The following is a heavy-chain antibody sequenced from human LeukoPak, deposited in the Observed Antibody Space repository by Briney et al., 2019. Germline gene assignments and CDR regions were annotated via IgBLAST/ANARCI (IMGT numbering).Heavy chain of an antibody. CDR1: GGSFSGYY. CDR3: ARGIAARPGAAYYYYYMDV. CDR2: INHSGST. V-gene: IGHV4-34*01. J-gene: IGHJ6*03. D-gene: IGHD6-6*01. Sequence: SETLSLTCAVYGGSFSGYYWSWIRQPPGKGLEWIGEINHSGSTNYNPSLKSRVTISVDTSKNQFSLKLSSVTAADTAVYYCARGIAARPGAAYYYYYMDVWGKGTTVTVSS.